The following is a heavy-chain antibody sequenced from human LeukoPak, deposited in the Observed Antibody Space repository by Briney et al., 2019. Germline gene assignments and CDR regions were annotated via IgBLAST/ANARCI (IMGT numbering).Heavy chain of an antibody. CDR3: AKEYCSSTNCYAAEYFQH. CDR1: GFTFSSYA. D-gene: IGHD2-2*01. Sequence: GGSLRLSCAASGFTFSSYAMNWVRQAPGKGLEWVSVISGSGGSTYYADSVKGRFTISRDNSKNTLYLQMNSLRAEDTAVYYCAKEYCSSTNCYAAEYFQHWGQGTLVTVSS. V-gene: IGHV3-23*01. CDR2: ISGSGGST. J-gene: IGHJ1*01.